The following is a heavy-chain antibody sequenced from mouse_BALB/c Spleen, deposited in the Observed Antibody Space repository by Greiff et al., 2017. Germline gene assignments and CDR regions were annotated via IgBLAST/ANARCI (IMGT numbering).Heavy chain of an antibody. CDR1: GYTFTDYA. Sequence: VQLQQSGPELVRPGVSVKISCKGSGYTFTDYAMHWVKQSHAKSLEWIGVISTYSGNTNYNQKFKGKATMTVDKSSSTAYMELARLTSEDSAIYYCARPFITTVVAPGYYAMDYWGQGTSVTVSS. D-gene: IGHD1-1*01. CDR2: ISTYSGNT. CDR3: ARPFITTVVAPGYYAMDY. V-gene: IGHV1-67*01. J-gene: IGHJ4*01.